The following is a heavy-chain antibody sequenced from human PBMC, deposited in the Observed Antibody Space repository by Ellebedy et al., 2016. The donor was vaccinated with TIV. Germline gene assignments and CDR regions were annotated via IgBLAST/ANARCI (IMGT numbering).Heavy chain of an antibody. CDR3: AKDMAVADYYFDY. CDR1: GGTFSSYA. V-gene: IGHV1-69*13. CDR2: IIPFFGTA. J-gene: IGHJ4*02. Sequence: ASVKVSCKASGGTFSSYAISWVRQAPGRGLEWMGGIIPFFGTATYPQRFQGRLTITADDSTSTAYMELSSLRSEDTALYYCAKDMAVADYYFDYWGQGTLVTVSS. D-gene: IGHD6-19*01.